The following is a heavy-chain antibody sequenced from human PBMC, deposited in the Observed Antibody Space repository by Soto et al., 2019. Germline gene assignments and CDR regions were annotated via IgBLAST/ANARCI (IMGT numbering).Heavy chain of an antibody. V-gene: IGHV3-21*06. CDR3: ARDWGFDS. CDR1: GFTFSSYS. CDR2: ISGSGSYI. J-gene: IGHJ4*01. D-gene: IGHD3-16*01. Sequence: GGSLRLSCAASGFTFSSYSMNWVRQAPGKGLEWVSSISGSGSYIYYADSMKGRFTISRDSAKNSLYLLMNSLRAEDTAVYYCARDWGFDSWGQGTLVTVSS.